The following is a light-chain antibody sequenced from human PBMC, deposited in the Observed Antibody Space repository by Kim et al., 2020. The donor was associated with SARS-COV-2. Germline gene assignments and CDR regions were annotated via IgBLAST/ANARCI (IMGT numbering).Light chain of an antibody. CDR1: QSTSSW. V-gene: IGKV1-5*03. CDR2: KTS. CDR3: QQYNDYPLT. Sequence: ASGGDRVTITCRASQSTSSWLAWYQQKPGKAPKLLIYKTSSLQSGVPSRFSGSGSGTDFTLTISSLQPDDFATYYCQQYNDYPLTFGGGTKVDIK. J-gene: IGKJ4*01.